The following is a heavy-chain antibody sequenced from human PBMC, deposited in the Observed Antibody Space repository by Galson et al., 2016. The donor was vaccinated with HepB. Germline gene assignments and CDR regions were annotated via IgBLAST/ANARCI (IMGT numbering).Heavy chain of an antibody. Sequence: SLRLSCAASGFTFSSYAMTWVRQAPGKGLEWISTINNNDDSTYYADSVQGRFTISRDKSKNTLFLQMNSLRAEDTAVYYCAKDWSTTTCVQGCLDVWGQGTTVTVSS. V-gene: IGHV3-23*01. CDR1: GFTFSSYA. CDR2: INNNDDST. D-gene: IGHD3-10*02. J-gene: IGHJ6*02. CDR3: AKDWSTTTCVQGCLDV.